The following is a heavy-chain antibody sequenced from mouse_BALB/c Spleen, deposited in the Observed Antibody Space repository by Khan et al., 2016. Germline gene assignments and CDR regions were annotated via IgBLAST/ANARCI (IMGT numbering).Heavy chain of an antibody. CDR2: IDPANGNI. Sequence: VQLKESGAELVKPGASVKLSCTVSGFNIKDTYMHWVNQRPEQGLEWIGRIDPANGNINYDPKFQDKATITADTSSNTAYLQLNSLTSEYTAGCYCSRGVYEYEFAYWGQGTLVAVSA. D-gene: IGHD2-4*01. V-gene: IGHV14-3*02. J-gene: IGHJ3*01. CDR1: GFNIKDTY. CDR3: SRGVYEYEFAY.